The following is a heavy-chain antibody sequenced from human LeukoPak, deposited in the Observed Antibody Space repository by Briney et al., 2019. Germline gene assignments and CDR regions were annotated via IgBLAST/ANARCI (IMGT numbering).Heavy chain of an antibody. CDR3: ARSLYYYDSSGYFDY. CDR2: IYYSGTT. J-gene: IGHJ4*02. V-gene: IGHV4-39*07. D-gene: IGHD3-22*01. CDR1: GASISSSRDY. Sequence: SETLSLTCTVSGASISSSRDYWGWIRQPPGKGPEWIGSIYYSGTTYYDPSLKSRVTISIDMSKNQFSLNLNSVTAADTAVYYCARSLYYYDSSGYFDYWGQGTLVTVSS.